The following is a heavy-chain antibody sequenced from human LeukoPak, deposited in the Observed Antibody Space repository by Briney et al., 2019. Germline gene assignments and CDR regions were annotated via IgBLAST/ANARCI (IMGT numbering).Heavy chain of an antibody. CDR2: IGDSGGRT. J-gene: IGHJ4*02. CDR3: AKRGVVIRVILVGFHKEAYYFDS. V-gene: IGHV3-23*01. Sequence: GGSLRLSCAVSGFTLSNYGMSWVGQAPGKGLEWVAGIGDSGGRTNYADSVKGRFTISRDNPKNTLYLQMNSLRAEDTAVYFCAKRGVVIRVILVGFHKEAYYFDSWGQGALVTVSS. D-gene: IGHD3-22*01. CDR1: GFTLSNYG.